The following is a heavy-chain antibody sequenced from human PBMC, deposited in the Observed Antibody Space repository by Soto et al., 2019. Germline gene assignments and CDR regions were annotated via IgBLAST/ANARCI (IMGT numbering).Heavy chain of an antibody. J-gene: IGHJ4*02. Sequence: SETLSLTCTVSGGSISSYYWSWIRQPPGKGLEWIGYTYYSGSTNYNPSLKSRVTISVDTSKNQFSLKLSSVTAADTAVYYCARVLRRGTQWHTEGSRQYYFDYWGQGTLVTVSS. V-gene: IGHV4-59*01. CDR2: TYYSGST. CDR3: ARVLRRGTQWHTEGSRQYYFDY. D-gene: IGHD3-10*01. CDR1: GGSISSYY.